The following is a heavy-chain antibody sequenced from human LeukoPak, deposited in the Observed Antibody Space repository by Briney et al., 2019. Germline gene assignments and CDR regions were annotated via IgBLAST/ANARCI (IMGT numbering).Heavy chain of an antibody. D-gene: IGHD3-10*01. J-gene: IGHJ4*02. CDR2: ISGSGGST. CDR1: GFTFSSYA. CDR3: AKDFRSGSYNFDY. Sequence: GGFLRLSCAASGFTFSSYAMSWVRQAPGKGLEWVSAISGSGGSTYYADSVKGRFTISRDNSKNTLYLQMNSLRAEDTAVYYCAKDFRSGSYNFDYWGQGTLVTVSS. V-gene: IGHV3-23*01.